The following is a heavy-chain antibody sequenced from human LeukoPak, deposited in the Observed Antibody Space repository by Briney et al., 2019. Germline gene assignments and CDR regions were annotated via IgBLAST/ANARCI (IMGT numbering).Heavy chain of an antibody. V-gene: IGHV3-7*01. D-gene: IGHD6-13*01. Sequence: GGSLRLSCAASGFTFSSYWMSWVRQAPGKRLEWVANIKQDGSEKYYVDSVKGRFTISRDNAKNSLYLQMNSLRDEDTAVYYCARGDTSSSWYYYYYMDVWGKGTTVTVSS. CDR1: GFTFSSYW. CDR3: ARGDTSSSWYYYYYMDV. J-gene: IGHJ6*03. CDR2: IKQDGSEK.